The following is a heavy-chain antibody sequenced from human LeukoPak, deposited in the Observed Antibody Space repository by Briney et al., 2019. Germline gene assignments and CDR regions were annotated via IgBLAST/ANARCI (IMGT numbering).Heavy chain of an antibody. J-gene: IGHJ4*02. V-gene: IGHV3-30*02. Sequence: PGGSLRLSCAASGFTLSEFGMHWVRQAPGKGLEWITFIRYDGYKKHYIDSVKGRFTTSRDNSKNTVSLQMSSLRVEDTAVYYCARNPHSFDSSGYYFHFWGQGTRLTASS. CDR3: ARNPHSFDSSGYYFHF. CDR1: GFTLSEFG. D-gene: IGHD3-22*01. CDR2: IRYDGYKK.